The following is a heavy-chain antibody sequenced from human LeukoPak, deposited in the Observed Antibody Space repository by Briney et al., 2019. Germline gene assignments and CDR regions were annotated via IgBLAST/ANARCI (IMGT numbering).Heavy chain of an antibody. V-gene: IGHV3-7*01. J-gene: IGHJ4*02. D-gene: IGHD6-13*01. Sequence: GGSLRLSCEASGFTFRDYWMTWVRQAPGKELEWVANVKQDGTEKFYVDSMKGRFTISRDNGKNSLYLQMNSLRVEDTAIYYCARAGGTSWADYWGQGTLVTVSS. CDR2: VKQDGTEK. CDR1: GFTFRDYW. CDR3: ARAGGTSWADY.